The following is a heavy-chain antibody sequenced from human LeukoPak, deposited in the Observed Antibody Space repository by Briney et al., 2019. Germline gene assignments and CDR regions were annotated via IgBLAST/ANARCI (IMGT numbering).Heavy chain of an antibody. J-gene: IGHJ5*02. Sequence: GSSVKVSCKASGGTFSSYAISWVRQAPGQGLEWMGGIIPIFGTANYAQKFQGRVTITTDESTSTAYMELSSLRSEDTAVYYCAGQLLWFGELSWFDPWGQGTLVTVSS. CDR3: AGQLLWFGELSWFDP. V-gene: IGHV1-69*05. D-gene: IGHD3-10*01. CDR1: GGTFSSYA. CDR2: IIPIFGTA.